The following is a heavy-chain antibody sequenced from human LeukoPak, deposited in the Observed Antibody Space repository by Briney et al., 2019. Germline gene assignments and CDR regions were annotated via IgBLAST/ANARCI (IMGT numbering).Heavy chain of an antibody. V-gene: IGHV4-59*01. CDR1: GGSISSYY. Sequence: SETLSLTCTVSGGSISSYYWSWIRQPPGKGLEWIGYIYYSGSTNYNPSLKSRVTISVDTSKNQFSLKLSSVTAADTAVYYCARGLSGSYYTPYYYYYYMDVWGKGTTVTVSS. CDR3: ARGLSGSYYTPYYYYYYMDV. D-gene: IGHD3-10*01. J-gene: IGHJ6*03. CDR2: IYYSGST.